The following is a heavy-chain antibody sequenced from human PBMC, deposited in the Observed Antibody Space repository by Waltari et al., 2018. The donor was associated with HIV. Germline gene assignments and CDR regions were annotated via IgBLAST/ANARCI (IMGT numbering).Heavy chain of an antibody. Sequence: KASGYTFTGYYMHWVRQAPGQGLEWMGWINPNSGGTNYAQKFQGRVTMTRDTSISTAYMELSRLSSDDTAVYYCAREEGRAAAGTDYWGQGTLVTVSS. CDR1: GYTFTGYY. V-gene: IGHV1-2*02. D-gene: IGHD6-13*01. CDR3: AREEGRAAAGTDY. J-gene: IGHJ4*02. CDR2: INPNSGGT.